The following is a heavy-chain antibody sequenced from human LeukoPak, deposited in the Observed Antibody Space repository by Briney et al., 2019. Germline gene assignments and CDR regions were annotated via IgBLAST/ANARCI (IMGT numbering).Heavy chain of an antibody. CDR2: ISSSNNYI. J-gene: IGHJ4*02. CDR3: ARRSPNYYFDY. Sequence: GGALRLSCAASGFTFSNYNMNWVRQAPGKGLEWVSSISSSNNYIYYADSVKGRFTISRDNAKNSLYLQMNSLRAEDTAVYYCARRSPNYYFDYWGQGTPVTVSS. CDR1: GFTFSNYN. V-gene: IGHV3-21*01.